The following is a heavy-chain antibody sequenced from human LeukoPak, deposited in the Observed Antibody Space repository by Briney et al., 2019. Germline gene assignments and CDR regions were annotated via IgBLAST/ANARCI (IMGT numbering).Heavy chain of an antibody. D-gene: IGHD3-22*01. CDR1: GFTFSRYG. V-gene: IGHV3-23*01. CDR3: AKDQSGYDSSGTYYYYYMDV. Sequence: SGGSLRLSCAASGFTFSRYGMSWVRQAPGKGLEWVSAISGRGGSTYCADSVKGRFTISRDNSKNTLYLQMNSLRAEDTAVYYCAKDQSGYDSSGTYYYYYMDVWGKGTTVTVSS. CDR2: ISGRGGST. J-gene: IGHJ6*03.